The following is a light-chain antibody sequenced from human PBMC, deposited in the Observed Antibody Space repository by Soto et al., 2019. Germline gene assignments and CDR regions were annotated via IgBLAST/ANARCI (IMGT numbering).Light chain of an antibody. CDR3: QQYGSTPHT. J-gene: IGKJ2*01. CDR2: AAS. CDR1: QSVTSSY. V-gene: IGKV3-20*01. Sequence: EIVLTQSPGTLSLSPGERATLSCRASQSVTSSYLAWYQRKPGQAPRLLIFAASTRATGIPDMFSGSGSGTDFTLTISRLEPEDFALYYGQQYGSTPHTFGQGTKVEIK.